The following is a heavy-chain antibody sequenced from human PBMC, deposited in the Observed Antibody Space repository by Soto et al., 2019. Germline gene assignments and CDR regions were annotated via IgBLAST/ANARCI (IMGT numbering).Heavy chain of an antibody. CDR3: ATRITVFGLLIPPFDP. CDR2: INHTGGT. V-gene: IGHV4-34*01. D-gene: IGHD3-3*01. CDR1: GGSVNVYY. Sequence: EPLSLTCAVYGGSVNVYYWNWIRHPPGNGLGWIGEINHTGGTHYNPSLKSRVTMSVDTSKNQFSLRLSSVTAADTAIYYCATRITVFGLLIPPFDPWGQGTQVIVSS. J-gene: IGHJ5*02.